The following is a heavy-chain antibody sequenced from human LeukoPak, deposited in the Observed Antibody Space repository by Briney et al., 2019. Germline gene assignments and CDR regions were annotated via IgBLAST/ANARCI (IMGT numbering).Heavy chain of an antibody. D-gene: IGHD3-16*01. CDR3: ARGWGYFDY. V-gene: IGHV4-59*01. CDR1: GFTFSTFW. Sequence: GSLRLSCAASGFTFSTFWMTWVRQAPGKGLEWIGYIYYSGNINYNPSLKSRVTISVDTSKNQFSLKLSSVTAADTAVYYCARGWGYFDYWGQGTLVPVSS. J-gene: IGHJ4*02. CDR2: IYYSGNI.